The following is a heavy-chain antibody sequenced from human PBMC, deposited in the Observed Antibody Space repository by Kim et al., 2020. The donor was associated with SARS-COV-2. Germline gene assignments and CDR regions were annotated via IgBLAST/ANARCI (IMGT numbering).Heavy chain of an antibody. D-gene: IGHD2-15*01. J-gene: IGHJ5*02. CDR3: AKVARLLGGTSFDP. CDR2: ISGSGGST. V-gene: IGHV3-23*01. CDR1: GFTFSSYA. Sequence: GGSLRLSCAASGFTFSSYAMSWVRQAPGKGLERVSAISGSGGSTYYADPAKGRFTISRDNSKNTLYLQMNSLRAEDTAVYYCAKVARLLGGTSFDPWGQGTLVTVSS.